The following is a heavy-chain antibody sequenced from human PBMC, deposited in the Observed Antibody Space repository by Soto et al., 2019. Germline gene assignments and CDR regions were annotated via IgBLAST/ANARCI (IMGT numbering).Heavy chain of an antibody. J-gene: IGHJ4*02. CDR1: GFTFTSYA. V-gene: IGHV3-23*01. D-gene: IGHD2-15*01. CDR3: AKRRGAGGHFDY. CDR2: ISSGGST. Sequence: EVQLLESGGGLVQPEGSLRLSCAASGFTFTSYAMGWVRQAPGKGLEWVSVISSGGSTYYADSVRGRFTISRDNSKDTLSLQMNSLRAEDTEVYYCAKRRGAGGHFDYWGQGALVTVSS.